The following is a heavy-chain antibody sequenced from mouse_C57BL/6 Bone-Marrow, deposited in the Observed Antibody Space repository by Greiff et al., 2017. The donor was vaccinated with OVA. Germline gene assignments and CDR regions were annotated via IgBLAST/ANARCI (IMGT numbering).Heavy chain of an antibody. Sequence: VQRVESGAELAKPGASVKLSCKASGYTFTSYWMHWVKQRPGQGLEWIGYINPSSGYTKYNQKFKDKATLTADKSSSTAYMQLSSLTYEDSAVYYCAREATFYAMDYWGQGTSVTVSS. J-gene: IGHJ4*01. D-gene: IGHD4-1*02. CDR3: AREATFYAMDY. CDR2: INPSSGYT. CDR1: GYTFTSYW. V-gene: IGHV1-7*01.